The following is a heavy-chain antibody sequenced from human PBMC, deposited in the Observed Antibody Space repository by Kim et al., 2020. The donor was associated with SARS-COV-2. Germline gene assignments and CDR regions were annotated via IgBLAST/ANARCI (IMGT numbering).Heavy chain of an antibody. J-gene: IGHJ4*02. V-gene: IGHV4-31*02. CDR3: ASTLEMATISVY. D-gene: IGHD5-12*01. Sequence: YYNPSLKSRVTISVDTSKNQFSLKLSSVTAADTAVYYCASTLEMATISVYWGQGTLVTVSS.